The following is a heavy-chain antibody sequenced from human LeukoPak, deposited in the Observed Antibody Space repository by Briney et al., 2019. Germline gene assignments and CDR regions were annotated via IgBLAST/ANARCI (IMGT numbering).Heavy chain of an antibody. CDR2: LSTDNGDT. CDR1: AYTFTRYG. J-gene: IGHJ4*02. D-gene: IGHD3-16*01. V-gene: IGHV1-18*01. CDR3: ARHGGIGPKRDYFDY. Sequence: EASVKVSYKASAYTFTRYGISWVRPAPGQGLEWMGWLSTDNGDTNYAQKFQGRVTMTTDTSTTTAHMELRSLTSDDTAIYYCARHGGIGPKRDYFDYWGPGTLVTVSS.